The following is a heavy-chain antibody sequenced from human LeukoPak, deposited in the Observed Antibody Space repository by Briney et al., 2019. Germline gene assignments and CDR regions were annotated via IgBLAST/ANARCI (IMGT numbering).Heavy chain of an antibody. V-gene: IGHV1-69*05. CDR1: GGTFSSYA. CDR2: IIPIFGTA. D-gene: IGHD3-3*01. Sequence: ASVKVSCKASGGTFSSYAISWVRQAPGQGLEWMGGIIPIFGTANYAQKFQGRVTITTDESTSTAYMELSSLRSEDTAVYYCARGSTRVLRFLEWLDAFDIWGQGTMDTVSS. J-gene: IGHJ3*02. CDR3: ARGSTRVLRFLEWLDAFDI.